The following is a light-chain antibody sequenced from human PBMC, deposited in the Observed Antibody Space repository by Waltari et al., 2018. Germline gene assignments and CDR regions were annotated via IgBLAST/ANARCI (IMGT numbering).Light chain of an antibody. Sequence: QSALTHPPSVSGSPGQSLTISCAGTSRSCGGHNYASLYHAPPGTAPQLMLFTLSTPPHPGKAHNPKMLCVTNRPSGGSNRFSGSKSGNTASLTISGLQAEDEADYYCSSYTSSSGTDVVFGGGTKLTVL. CDR2: CVT. CDR1: SRSCGGHNY. V-gene: IGLV2-14*03. CDR3: SSYTSSSGTDVV. J-gene: IGLJ2*01.